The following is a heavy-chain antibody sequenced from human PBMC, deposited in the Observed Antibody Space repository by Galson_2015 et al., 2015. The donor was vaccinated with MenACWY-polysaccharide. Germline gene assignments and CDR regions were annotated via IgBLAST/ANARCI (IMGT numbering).Heavy chain of an antibody. D-gene: IGHD2-21*01. V-gene: IGHV3-23*01. CDR2: LSDGGGRT. J-gene: IGHJ4*02. CDR3: AKSYVGGDTWGKYYFDY. Sequence: SLRLSCAASGFTFSSYAMSWVRQAPGKGLEWVSGLSDGGGRTYYADSVKGRFTISRDTSKNTLYLQMNSLRAEDTAIYYCAKSYVGGDTWGKYYFDYWGQGTLVTVSS. CDR1: GFTFSSYA.